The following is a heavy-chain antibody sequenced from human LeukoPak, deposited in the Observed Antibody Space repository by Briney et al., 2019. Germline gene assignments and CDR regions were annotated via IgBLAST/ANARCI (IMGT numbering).Heavy chain of an antibody. Sequence: PSETLSLTCTVSGGSISSYYWSWIRQPPGKGLEWIGSIYYSGSTYYNPSLKSRVTISVDTSKNQFSLKLSSVTAADTAVYYCARAPFDIVVVPAAMGSLYYYYYYMDVWGKGTTVTVSS. CDR1: GGSISSYY. D-gene: IGHD2-2*01. J-gene: IGHJ6*03. CDR3: ARAPFDIVVVPAAMGSLYYYYYYMDV. CDR2: IYYSGST. V-gene: IGHV4-39*07.